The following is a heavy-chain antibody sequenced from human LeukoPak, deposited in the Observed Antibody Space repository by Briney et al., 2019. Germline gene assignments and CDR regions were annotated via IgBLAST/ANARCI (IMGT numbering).Heavy chain of an antibody. Sequence: PSETLSLTCAVYGESFSGYYWSWIRQPPGKGLEWIGEINHSGSTNYNPSLKSRVTISVDTSKNQFSLKLSSVTAAHTAVYYCARGGYYYGSGSYYKLRWFDPWGQGTLVTVSS. D-gene: IGHD3-10*01. CDR1: GESFSGYY. CDR3: ARGGYYYGSGSYYKLRWFDP. J-gene: IGHJ5*02. V-gene: IGHV4-34*01. CDR2: INHSGST.